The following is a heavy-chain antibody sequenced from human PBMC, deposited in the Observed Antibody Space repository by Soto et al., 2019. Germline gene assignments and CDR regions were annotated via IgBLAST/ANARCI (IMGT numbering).Heavy chain of an antibody. CDR1: GGSISSGDYY. V-gene: IGHV4-30-4*01. CDR2: IYYSGST. Sequence: SETLSLTCTVSGGSISSGDYYWSWIRQPPGKGLEWIGYIYYSGSTYYNPSLKSRVTISVDTSKNQFSLKLSSVTAADTAVYYCARGGPFYGMDVWGQGTTVTVS. CDR3: ARGGPFYGMDV. J-gene: IGHJ6*02.